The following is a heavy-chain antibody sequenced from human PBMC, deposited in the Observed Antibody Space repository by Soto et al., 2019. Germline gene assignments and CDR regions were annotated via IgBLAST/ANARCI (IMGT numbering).Heavy chain of an antibody. CDR1: GYTFTSYG. CDR3: ARALLPAYYYDSSGYPPIDY. J-gene: IGHJ4*02. CDR2: ISAYNGNT. D-gene: IGHD3-22*01. Sequence: QVQLVQSGAEVKKPGASVKVSCKASGYTFTSYGISWVRQAPGQGLEWMGWISAYNGNTNYAQKLQGRVTMTTDTSTSTAYMELRGLRSDDTAVYYCARALLPAYYYDSSGYPPIDYWGQGTLVTVSS. V-gene: IGHV1-18*01.